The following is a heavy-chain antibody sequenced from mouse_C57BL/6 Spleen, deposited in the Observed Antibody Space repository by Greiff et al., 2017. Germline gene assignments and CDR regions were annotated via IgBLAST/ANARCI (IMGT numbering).Heavy chain of an antibody. Sequence: EVKLVESGGDLVKPEGSLKLSCAASGFTFSSYGMSWVRQTPDKRLEWVATISSGGSYTYYPDSVKGRFTISRDNAKNTLYLQMSSLKSEDTAMYYCARQGYYGSSRVYFDYWGQGTTLTVSS. CDR2: ISSGGSYT. D-gene: IGHD1-1*01. J-gene: IGHJ2*01. CDR1: GFTFSSYG. V-gene: IGHV5-6*01. CDR3: ARQGYYGSSRVYFDY.